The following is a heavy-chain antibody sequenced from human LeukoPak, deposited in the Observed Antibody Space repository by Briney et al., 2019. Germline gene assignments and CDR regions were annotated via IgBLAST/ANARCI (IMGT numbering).Heavy chain of an antibody. CDR1: GGSFSGYY. V-gene: IGHV4-34*01. CDR2: INHSGST. Sequence: PSETPSLTCAVYGGSFSGYYWSWIRQPPGKGLEWIGEINHSGSTNYNPSLKSRVTISVDTSKNQFSLKLSSVTAADTAVYYCAVVAVAGMAYWGQGTLVTVSS. D-gene: IGHD6-19*01. J-gene: IGHJ4*02. CDR3: AVVAVAGMAY.